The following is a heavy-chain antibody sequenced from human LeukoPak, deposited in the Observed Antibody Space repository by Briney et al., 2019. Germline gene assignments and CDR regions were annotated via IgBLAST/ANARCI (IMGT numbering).Heavy chain of an antibody. J-gene: IGHJ4*02. Sequence: GGSLRLSCAASGFTFSSYAMSWVRQAPGKGLEWVSSISSSSSYIYYADSVKGRFTISRDNAKNSLYLQMNSLRAEDTAVYYCARGTSGVVGATWSNFDYWGQGTLVTVSS. D-gene: IGHD1-26*01. CDR3: ARGTSGVVGATWSNFDY. CDR2: ISSSSSYI. CDR1: GFTFSSYA. V-gene: IGHV3-21*01.